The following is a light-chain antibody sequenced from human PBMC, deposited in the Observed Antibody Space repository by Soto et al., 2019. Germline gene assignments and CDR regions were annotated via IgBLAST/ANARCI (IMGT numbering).Light chain of an antibody. CDR2: HTS. Sequence: EIVLTQSPGTLSLSKGQRASLSCRASQNVDKNYFAWYQQRPGQAPRVLIHHTSRRASGIPDRFSGAGSGTDFTLTISRLEPEDFAVYFCHQHTQSPGTFGQGTKVDIK. CDR3: HQHTQSPGT. CDR1: QNVDKNY. V-gene: IGKV3-20*01. J-gene: IGKJ1*01.